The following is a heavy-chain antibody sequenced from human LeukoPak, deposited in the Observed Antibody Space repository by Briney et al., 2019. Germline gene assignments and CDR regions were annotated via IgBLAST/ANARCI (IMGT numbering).Heavy chain of an antibody. CDR2: IIPIFGTA. D-gene: IGHD4-17*01. CDR3: AREGQDYGDYGPDAFDI. CDR1: GGTFSSYA. V-gene: IGHV1-69*13. Sequence: SVKVSCKASGGTFSSYAISWVRQAPGQGLEWMGGIIPIFGTANYAQKFQGRVTITADESTSTAYMELSSLRSEDTAVYYCAREGQDYGDYGPDAFDIWGQGTMVTVSS. J-gene: IGHJ3*02.